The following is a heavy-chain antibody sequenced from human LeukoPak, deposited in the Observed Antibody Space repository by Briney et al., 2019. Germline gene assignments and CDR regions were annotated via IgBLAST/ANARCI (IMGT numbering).Heavy chain of an antibody. CDR2: IYPSGSA. CDR3: ASRTPYDFWSGYYHPFDY. Sequence: SQTLSLTCAVSGGSISSGHSSWNWFRQPPGKGLEWIGYIYPSGSAYYNPSLKSRVAISVDRSKNQFSLKLRSLTAADTAVYYCASRTPYDFWSGYYHPFDYWGQGTLVTVSS. CDR1: GGSISSGHSS. V-gene: IGHV4-30-2*01. D-gene: IGHD3-3*01. J-gene: IGHJ4*02.